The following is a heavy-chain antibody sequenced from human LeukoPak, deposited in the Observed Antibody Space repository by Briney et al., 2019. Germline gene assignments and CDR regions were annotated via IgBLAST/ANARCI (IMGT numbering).Heavy chain of an antibody. J-gene: IGHJ4*02. CDR3: ASNYYGSGSLDY. Sequence: SETLSLTCTVSGGSIRSDSYYWTWIRQNPGKGLEWIGFIYHSGSTNYNPSLKSRVTISVDTSKNQFSLKVSSVTAADPAVYYCASNYYGSGSLDYWGQGNLVTVSS. CDR1: GGSIRSDSYY. CDR2: IYHSGST. D-gene: IGHD3-10*01. V-gene: IGHV4-61*01.